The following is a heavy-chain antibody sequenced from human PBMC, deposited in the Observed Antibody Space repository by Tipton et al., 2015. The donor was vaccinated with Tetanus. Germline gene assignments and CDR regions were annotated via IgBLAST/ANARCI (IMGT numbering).Heavy chain of an antibody. CDR2: INHSGST. V-gene: IGHV4-34*01. Sequence: TLSLTCAVYGGSFSGYYWSWIRQPPGKGLEWIGEINHSGSTNYNPPLKSRVTISVDTSKNQFSLKLSSVTAADTAVYYCARHPPRTYYYGSGSYYPQYYFDYWGQGTLVTVSS. D-gene: IGHD3-10*01. CDR1: GGSFSGYY. CDR3: ARHPPRTYYYGSGSYYPQYYFDY. J-gene: IGHJ4*02.